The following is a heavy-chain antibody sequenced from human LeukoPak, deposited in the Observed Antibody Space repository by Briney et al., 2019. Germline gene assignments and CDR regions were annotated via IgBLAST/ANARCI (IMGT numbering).Heavy chain of an antibody. CDR1: GGSISSYY. D-gene: IGHD3-10*01. V-gene: IGHV4-4*07. J-gene: IGHJ4*02. CDR3: ARDRQIGLLWFGESEYYFDY. CDR2: IYTSGST. Sequence: SETLSLTCTVSGGSISSYYWSWIRQPAGKGLEWIGRIYTSGSTNYNPSLKSRVTMSVDMSKNQFSLKLSSVTAADTAVYYCARDRQIGLLWFGESEYYFDYWGQGTLVTVSS.